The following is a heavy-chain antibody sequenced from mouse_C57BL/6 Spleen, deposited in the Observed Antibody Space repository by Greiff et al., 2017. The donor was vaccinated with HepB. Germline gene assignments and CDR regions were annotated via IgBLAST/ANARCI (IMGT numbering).Heavy chain of an antibody. V-gene: IGHV2-2*01. CDR2: IWSGGST. D-gene: IGHD1-1*01. J-gene: IGHJ1*03. CDR3: ARGGNYYGSGNFDV. CDR1: GFSLTSYG. Sequence: VQLVESGPGLVQPSQSLSITCTVSGFSLTSYGVHWVRQSPGKGLEWLGVIWSGGSTDYNAAFISRLSISKDKSKIQVFFKMNSLQADDTAIYYCARGGNYYGSGNFDVWGTGTTVTVSS.